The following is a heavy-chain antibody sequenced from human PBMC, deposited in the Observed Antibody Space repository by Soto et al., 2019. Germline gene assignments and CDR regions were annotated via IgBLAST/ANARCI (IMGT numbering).Heavy chain of an antibody. V-gene: IGHV3-30*03. Sequence: QVQLVESGGGVVQPGRSLRLSCAASGFTFSSYGMHWVRQAPGKGLEWVAVILYDGSNKYYADSVKGRFTISRDNSKNTLYLQMNSLRAEDTAVYYCAAASGWYLYYYGMDVWGQGTTVTVSS. CDR3: AAASGWYLYYYGMDV. CDR2: ILYDGSNK. J-gene: IGHJ6*02. CDR1: GFTFSSYG. D-gene: IGHD6-19*01.